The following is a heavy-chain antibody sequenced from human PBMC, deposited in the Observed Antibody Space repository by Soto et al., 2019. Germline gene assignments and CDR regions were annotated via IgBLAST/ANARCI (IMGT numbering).Heavy chain of an antibody. D-gene: IGHD6-19*01. J-gene: IGHJ4*02. V-gene: IGHV3-9*01. CDR3: VKGQIRGNSGWGREFYY. CDR1: GFAFDDYA. CDR2: MSWNPISI. Sequence: EVQLVESGGGLVQPGRSLRLSCAASGFAFDDYAMHWVRQTPGKGLEWVSGMSWNPISIGYAGPVKGRFTISRDNAKKSLYLQMGSLRIEDTALYYCVKGQIRGNSGWGREFYYWGQGFLVTVSS.